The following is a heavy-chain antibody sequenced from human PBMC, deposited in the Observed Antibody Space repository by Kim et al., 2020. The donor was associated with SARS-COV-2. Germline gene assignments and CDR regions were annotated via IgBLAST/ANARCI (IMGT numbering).Heavy chain of an antibody. CDR3: ARAGGDFWSGYYTSY. V-gene: IGHV3-30*01. D-gene: IGHD3-3*01. J-gene: IGHJ4*02. Sequence: VKCRFTISRDKSKNTLYLQMNSLRAEDTAVYYCARAGGDFWSGYYTSYCGQGALVTVSS.